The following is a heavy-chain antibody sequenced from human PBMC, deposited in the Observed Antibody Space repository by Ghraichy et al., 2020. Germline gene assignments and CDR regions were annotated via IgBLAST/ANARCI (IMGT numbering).Heavy chain of an antibody. J-gene: IGHJ4*02. V-gene: IGHV3-7*03. CDR1: GFTFSAYW. CDR3: ARDSTTVTNLRGGDC. D-gene: IGHD4-17*01. CDR2: IKQDGSQR. Sequence: LSLTCAASGFTFSAYWTSWVRQTPGKGLEWVANIKQDGSQRNYLDSVEGRFTISRDNAKNSVYLQMDSLRADDTAVYYCARDSTTVTNLRGGDCWGQGTLVTVSS.